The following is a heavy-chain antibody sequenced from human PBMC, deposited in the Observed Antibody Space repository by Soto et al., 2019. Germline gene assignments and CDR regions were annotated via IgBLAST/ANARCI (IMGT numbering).Heavy chain of an antibody. CDR1: GFTFSDYY. V-gene: IGHV3-11*01. D-gene: IGHD1-1*01. J-gene: IGHJ6*02. Sequence: QVQLVESGGGLVKPGGSLRLSCAASGFTFSDYYMSWIRQAPGKGLEWVSYISSSGSTIYYADSVKGRFTISRDNAKNSLYMQLNSLGAEDKAVYYCAREPLSGKTYYYYYGMDVWGHGTTVTVSS. CDR3: AREPLSGKTYYYYYGMDV. CDR2: ISSSGSTI.